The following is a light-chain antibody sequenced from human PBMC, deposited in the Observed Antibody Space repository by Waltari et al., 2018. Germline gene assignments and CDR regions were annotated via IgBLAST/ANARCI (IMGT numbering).Light chain of an antibody. CDR2: GAS. J-gene: IGKJ1*01. CDR1: QSVSSN. Sequence: DIVMPQSPATLSESPRERATLPCRASQSVSSNLAWYQQKPGQAPRLLIYGASTRATGIPARFSGSGSGTEFTLTISSLQSEDFAVYYCQQHNNWPPWTFGQGTKVEIK. V-gene: IGKV3-15*01. CDR3: QQHNNWPPWT.